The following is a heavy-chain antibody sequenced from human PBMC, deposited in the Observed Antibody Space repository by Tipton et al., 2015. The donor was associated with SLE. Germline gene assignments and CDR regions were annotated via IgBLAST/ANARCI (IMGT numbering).Heavy chain of an antibody. V-gene: IGHV4-4*02. CDR1: GGSVNRNNW. Sequence: TLSLTCAVSGGSVNRNNWWGWVRQPPGKGLEWIAEIYHTGPTNYNPSLKGRLTISVDESKNQFSLKLSSVTAADTAVYYCARDLGQLADYYYYGMDVWGQGP. CDR2: IYHTGPT. J-gene: IGHJ6*02. D-gene: IGHD6-6*01. CDR3: ARDLGQLADYYYYGMDV.